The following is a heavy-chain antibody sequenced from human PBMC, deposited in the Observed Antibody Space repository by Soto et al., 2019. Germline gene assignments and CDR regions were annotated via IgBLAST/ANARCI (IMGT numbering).Heavy chain of an antibody. CDR1: GGFVSSGSYY. J-gene: IGHJ3*02. CDR2: MSYSGGT. D-gene: IGHD1-1*01. Sequence: QVQLQQWGAGLLKPSETMSLTCAVYGGFVSSGSYYWSWIRQPPGKGLEWIGEMSYSGGTHFNPSLKSRVTISVATSKNQFSLKRSSVTAADTALYYCARVERGTATTVVDAFDIWGPGTMVTVSS. V-gene: IGHV4-34*01. CDR3: ARVERGTATTVVDAFDI.